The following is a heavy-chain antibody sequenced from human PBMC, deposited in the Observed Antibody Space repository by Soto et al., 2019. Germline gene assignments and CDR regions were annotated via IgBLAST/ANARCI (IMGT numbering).Heavy chain of an antibody. CDR2: IYSADNT. CDR3: ARGSLY. V-gene: IGHV3-66*01. CDR1: GLSVSSND. J-gene: IGHJ4*01. Sequence: GGSLRLSCAASGLSVSSNDMSWVRQAPGKGLECVSIIYSADNTFYVDSVKGRFVISRDNSKNTVYLQMNSLRADDTAVYYCARGSLYWGQGTLVTVSS.